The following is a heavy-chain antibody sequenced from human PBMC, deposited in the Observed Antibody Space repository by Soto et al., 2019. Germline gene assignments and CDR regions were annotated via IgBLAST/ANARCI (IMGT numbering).Heavy chain of an antibody. V-gene: IGHV4-59*01. D-gene: IGHD4-17*01. J-gene: IGHJ5*02. CDR3: ARDTVLTGMFDL. Sequence: XATLYLTFTVSGGSIGSYHWSWVRQPPGKGLEWIASVYYTVTTNYNPSLGSRVTISIDAPENQISLKLTSVTAADTAFYYCARDTVLTGMFDLWGQGTLVTVSS. CDR1: GGSIGSYH. CDR2: VYYTVTT.